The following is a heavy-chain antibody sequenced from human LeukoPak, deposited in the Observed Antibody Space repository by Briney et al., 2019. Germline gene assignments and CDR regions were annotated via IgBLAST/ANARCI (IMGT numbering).Heavy chain of an antibody. J-gene: IGHJ4*02. V-gene: IGHV1-18*01. CDR2: ISAYNGNT. Sequence: GASVKVSCKASGYTFTSYGISWVRQAPGQGLEWMGWISAYNGNTNYAQKLQGRVTMTTDTSTSTAYMELRSLRTDDTAVYYCARVDGQQRVLGGGGFDSWGQGTLVTVS. D-gene: IGHD6-13*01. CDR1: GYTFTSYG. CDR3: ARVDGQQRVLGGGGFDS.